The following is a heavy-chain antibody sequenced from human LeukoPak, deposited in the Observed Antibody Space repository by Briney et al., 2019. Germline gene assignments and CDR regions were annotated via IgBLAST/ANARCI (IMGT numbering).Heavy chain of an antibody. J-gene: IGHJ4*02. Sequence: SETLSLTCSVSGYSISSGYFWGWIRQPPGKGLEWIGSIYHSGSTYYNPSLKSRVTISVDTSKNQFSLKLSSVTAADTAVYYCARDVDYWGQGTLVTVSS. CDR1: GYSISSGYF. V-gene: IGHV4-38-2*02. CDR2: IYHSGST. CDR3: ARDVDY.